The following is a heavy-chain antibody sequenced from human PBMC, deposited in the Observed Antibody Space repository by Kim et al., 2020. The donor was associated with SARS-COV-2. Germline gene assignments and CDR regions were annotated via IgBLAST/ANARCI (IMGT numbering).Heavy chain of an antibody. V-gene: IGHV3-33*03. Sequence: ATAVRGRFTISRDTAKNSLYLQMNGLRAEDTAVYYCAQEGSISSCSGMDVWGQGTTVTVSS. J-gene: IGHJ6*02. D-gene: IGHD2-2*01. CDR3: AQEGSISSCSGMDV.